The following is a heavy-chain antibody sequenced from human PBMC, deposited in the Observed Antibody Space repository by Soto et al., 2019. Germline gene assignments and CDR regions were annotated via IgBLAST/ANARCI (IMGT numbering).Heavy chain of an antibody. Sequence: QVQLVQSGAEEKKPGASVKVSCKASGYTFTSYAMHWVRQAPGQRLEWMGWINAGNGNTKYSQKFQGRVTITRDTSGSTAYMELSSLRSEDTAVYYCARDPAYGDYGTSPADDYWGQGTLVTVSS. CDR3: ARDPAYGDYGTSPADDY. V-gene: IGHV1-3*05. CDR2: INAGNGNT. CDR1: GYTFTSYA. D-gene: IGHD4-17*01. J-gene: IGHJ4*02.